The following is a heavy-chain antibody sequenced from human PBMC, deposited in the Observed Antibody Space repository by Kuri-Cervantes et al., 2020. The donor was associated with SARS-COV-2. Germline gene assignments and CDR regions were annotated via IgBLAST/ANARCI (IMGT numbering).Heavy chain of an antibody. J-gene: IGHJ6*02. CDR3: ARDLPGLYYAMDV. CDR2: MYHRGST. CDR1: GGPISSNNYL. Sequence: GSLRLSCTVSGGPISSNNYLWGWIRQPPGKGLEWIASMYHRGSTYYNPSLKSRVTMSVETSKNEFSLRLSSVTAADTAVYYCARDLPGLYYAMDVWGQGTTVTVSS. V-gene: IGHV4-39*07. D-gene: IGHD2-2*01.